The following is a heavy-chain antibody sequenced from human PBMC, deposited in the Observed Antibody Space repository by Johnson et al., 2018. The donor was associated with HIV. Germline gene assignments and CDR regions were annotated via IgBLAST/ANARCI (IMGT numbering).Heavy chain of an antibody. CDR2: ILYNGTNK. V-gene: IGHV3-30*02. J-gene: IGHJ3*01. Sequence: QVQLVESGGGVVQPGGSLRLSCVASGFTFSSYDMHWVRQAPGKGLEWVAFILYNGTNKYYADSVKGRFTISRDNSKNTLYLQMNSLRPEDPAVYYCARDSGGGWGGDAFDFWGQGTTVTVSS. CDR3: ARDSGGGWGGDAFDF. D-gene: IGHD6-19*01. CDR1: GFTFSSYD.